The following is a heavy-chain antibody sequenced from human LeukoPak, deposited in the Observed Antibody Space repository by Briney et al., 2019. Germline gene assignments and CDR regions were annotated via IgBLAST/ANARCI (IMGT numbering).Heavy chain of an antibody. CDR1: GFTFSTHT. V-gene: IGHV3-48*01. D-gene: IGHD3-16*01. CDR3: ARASGGGY. Sequence: GGSLRLSCTASGFTFSTHTMNWVRQAPGKGLEWVSYISSSSTIYYADSVKGRFTISRDNAKNSLYLQMNSLRAEDTAVYYCARASGGGYWGQGTLVTVSS. J-gene: IGHJ4*02. CDR2: ISSSSTI.